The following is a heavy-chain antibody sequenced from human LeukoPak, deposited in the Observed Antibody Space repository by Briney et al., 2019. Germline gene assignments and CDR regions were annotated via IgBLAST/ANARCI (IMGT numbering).Heavy chain of an antibody. CDR2: ISGCGGST. CDR3: AGSYCGGDCYPYYFDY. J-gene: IGHJ4*02. V-gene: IGHV3-23*01. D-gene: IGHD2-21*01. CDR1: GFTFSSYA. Sequence: GGSLRLSCAASGFTFSSYAMSWVRQAPGKGLEWVSAISGCGGSTYYADSVKGRFTISRDNSKNTLYLQMNSLRAEDTAVYYCAGSYCGGDCYPYYFDYWGQGTLVTVSS.